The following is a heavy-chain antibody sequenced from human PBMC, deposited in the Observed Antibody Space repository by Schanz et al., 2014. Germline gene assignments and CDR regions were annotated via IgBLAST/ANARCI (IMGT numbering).Heavy chain of an antibody. CDR2: ISGSGGST. D-gene: IGHD1-1*01. V-gene: IGHV3-48*04. J-gene: IGHJ4*02. Sequence: EVQLVESGGGLVQPGGSLRLSCAASGFTFSSYSMNWVRQAPGKGLEWVSGISGSGGSTYYADSVKGRFTISRDNAKNSLYLQMNSLRAGDTAVYYCARGTDWNLHYWGQGALVTVSS. CDR3: ARGTDWNLHY. CDR1: GFTFSSYS.